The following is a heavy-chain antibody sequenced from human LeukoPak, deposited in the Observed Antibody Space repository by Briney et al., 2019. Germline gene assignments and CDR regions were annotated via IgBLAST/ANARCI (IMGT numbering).Heavy chain of an antibody. V-gene: IGHV1-18*01. CDR3: ARVVSHSSGYYYGEHWFDP. J-gene: IGHJ5*02. D-gene: IGHD3-22*01. CDR2: ISAYNGNT. Sequence: GASVKVSCKASGYTFTSYGISWVRQAPGQGLEWMGWISAYNGNTNYAQKLQGRVTMTTDTSTSTAYMEPRSLRSDDTAVYYCARVVSHSSGYYYGEHWFDPWGQGTLVTVSS. CDR1: GYTFTSYG.